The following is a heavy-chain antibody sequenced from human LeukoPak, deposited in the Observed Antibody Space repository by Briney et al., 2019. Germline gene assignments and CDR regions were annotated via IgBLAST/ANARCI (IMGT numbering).Heavy chain of an antibody. CDR3: VSTPGYSSSWYTYFQH. Sequence: ASVKVSCKASGYTFTSYGISWVRQAPAQGLEWMGWISAYNGNTNYAQKLQGRVTMTTDTSTSTAYLELRSLRSDDTAVYYCVSTPGYSSSWYTYFQHWGQGTLVTVSS. CDR1: GYTFTSYG. V-gene: IGHV1-18*01. J-gene: IGHJ1*01. CDR2: ISAYNGNT. D-gene: IGHD6-13*01.